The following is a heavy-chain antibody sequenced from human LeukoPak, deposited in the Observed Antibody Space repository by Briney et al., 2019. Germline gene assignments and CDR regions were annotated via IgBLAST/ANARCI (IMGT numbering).Heavy chain of an antibody. Sequence: AGGSLRLYCAASGFTFSDYYMSWIRQAPGKGLEWVSYISSSGSTIYYADSVKGRFTISRDNAKNSLYLQMNSLRAEDTAVYYCARSGFLEWLLSHDYWGQGTLVTVSS. CDR2: ISSSGSTI. J-gene: IGHJ4*02. CDR3: ARSGFLEWLLSHDY. D-gene: IGHD3-3*01. CDR1: GFTFSDYY. V-gene: IGHV3-11*04.